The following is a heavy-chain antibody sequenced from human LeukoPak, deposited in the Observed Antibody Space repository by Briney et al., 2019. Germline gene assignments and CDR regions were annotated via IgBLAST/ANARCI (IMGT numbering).Heavy chain of an antibody. V-gene: IGHV3-7*03. Sequence: PGGTLSLTCAVSGFPISNSWMYWVRQAPGKGLEGVANIKKDGSRISYVDSVKGRFIISRDNTRNSLYLQMNSLRVENTAVYFCAGWSSMEVGGKGTAVTVSS. D-gene: IGHD1-26*01. CDR3: AGWSSMEV. CDR2: IKKDGSRI. CDR1: GFPISNSW. J-gene: IGHJ6*04.